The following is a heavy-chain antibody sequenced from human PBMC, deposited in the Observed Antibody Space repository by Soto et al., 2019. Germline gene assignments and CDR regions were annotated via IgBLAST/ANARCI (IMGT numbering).Heavy chain of an antibody. V-gene: IGHV3-53*01. CDR1: GFSVSSHY. Sequence: GGSLRLSCAASGFSVSSHYISWVRQTPGKGLEWVSILYASDSTFYAESVEGRFTISRDNSKNTVYLQLNSLRAENTAVYYCATTVTRLIAFDVWGQGTMVTVSS. D-gene: IGHD4-17*01. CDR3: ATTVTRLIAFDV. CDR2: LYASDST. J-gene: IGHJ3*01.